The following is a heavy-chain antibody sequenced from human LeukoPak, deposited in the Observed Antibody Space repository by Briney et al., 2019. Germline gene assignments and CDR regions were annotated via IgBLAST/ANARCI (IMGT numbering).Heavy chain of an antibody. CDR3: AKWIGRGGLDP. CDR2: IIPILGIA. J-gene: IGHJ5*02. V-gene: IGHV1-69*04. Sequence: SVKVSCKASGGTFSSYAISWVRQAPGQGLEWMGRIIPILGIANYAQKFQGRVTITADKSTSTAYMELSSLRSEDTAVYYCAKWIGRGGLDPWGQGTLVTVSS. D-gene: IGHD3-10*01. CDR1: GGTFSSYA.